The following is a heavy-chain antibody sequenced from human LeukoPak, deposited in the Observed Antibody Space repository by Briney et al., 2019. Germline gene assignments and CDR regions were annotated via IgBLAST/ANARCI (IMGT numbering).Heavy chain of an antibody. CDR3: ARIQAPYYDFWSGYYEHYMDV. CDR2: IYYSGST. CDR1: GGSISSSSYY. D-gene: IGHD3-3*01. J-gene: IGHJ6*03. V-gene: IGHV4-39*01. Sequence: SETLSLTCTVSGGSISSSSYYWGWIRQPPGKGLEWIGSIYYSGSTYYNPSLKSRVTISVDTSKNQFSLKLSSVTAADTAVYYCARIQAPYYDFWSGYYEHYMDVWGKETADPVSS.